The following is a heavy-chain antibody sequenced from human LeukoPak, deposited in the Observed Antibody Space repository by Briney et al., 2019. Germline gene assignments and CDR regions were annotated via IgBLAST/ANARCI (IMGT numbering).Heavy chain of an antibody. Sequence: GGSLRLSCAVSGFTFDDYAMHWVRQVPGKGLEWVSGINWNSDSIGYADSVKGRFTISRDNAKNSLFLQMNSLRAEDTAVYYCARVLRYCSGGNCYSGGLGYMDVWGKGTTVTISS. J-gene: IGHJ6*03. D-gene: IGHD2-15*01. CDR3: ARVLRYCSGGNCYSGGLGYMDV. V-gene: IGHV3-9*01. CDR1: GFTFDDYA. CDR2: INWNSDSI.